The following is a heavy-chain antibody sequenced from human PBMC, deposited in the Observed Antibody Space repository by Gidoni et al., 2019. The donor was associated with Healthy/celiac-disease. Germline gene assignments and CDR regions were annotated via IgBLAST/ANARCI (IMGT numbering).Heavy chain of an antibody. CDR3: AKDAGKGAVAGLFDY. Sequence: EVQLVESGGGLVQPGRSLRLSCAASGFTFDDYAMHWVRQAPGKGLEGVSGISWNSGSIGYADSVKGRFTISRDNAKNSLYLQMNSLRAEDTALYYCAKDAGKGAVAGLFDYWGQGTLVTVSS. D-gene: IGHD6-19*01. J-gene: IGHJ4*02. CDR2: ISWNSGSI. CDR1: GFTFDDYA. V-gene: IGHV3-9*01.